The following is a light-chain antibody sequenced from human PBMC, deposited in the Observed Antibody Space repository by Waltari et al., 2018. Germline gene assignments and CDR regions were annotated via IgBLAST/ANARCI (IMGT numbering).Light chain of an antibody. CDR3: LQHNSYPLT. J-gene: IGKJ4*01. V-gene: IGKV1-17*01. Sequence: IQMTQSPSSLSASVGDTVTITCRASQGIISYLNWFQQKPGKAPKLLIYAASSLESGVPSRFSGSGSGTEFTLTISSLQPEDFAAYYCLQHNSYPLTFGGGTKVEIK. CDR2: AAS. CDR1: QGIISY.